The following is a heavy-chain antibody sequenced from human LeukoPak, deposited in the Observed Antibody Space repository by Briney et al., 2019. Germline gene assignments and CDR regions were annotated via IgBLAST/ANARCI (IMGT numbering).Heavy chain of an antibody. D-gene: IGHD3-22*01. CDR1: GFTFSSYG. CDR2: ISYDGSNK. Sequence: GGSLRLSCAASGFTFSSYGMHWVRQAPGKGLEWVALISYDGSNKYYADSVKGRFTISRDNSKNTLFLLMNSLRAEDTAVYYCAKARTMIVVVGAFDIWGQGTMVTVSS. J-gene: IGHJ3*02. CDR3: AKARTMIVVVGAFDI. V-gene: IGHV3-30*18.